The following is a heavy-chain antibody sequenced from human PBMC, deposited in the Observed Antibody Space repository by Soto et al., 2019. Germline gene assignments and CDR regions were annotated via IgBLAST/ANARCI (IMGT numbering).Heavy chain of an antibody. Sequence: GGSLRLSCAASGFTFSSYGMHWVRQAPGKGLEWVAVISYDGSNKYYADSVKGRFTISRDNSKNTLYLQMNSLRAEDTAVYYCANLLSGAVAGNITHFDYWGQGTLVTVSS. CDR1: GFTFSSYG. CDR3: ANLLSGAVAGNITHFDY. V-gene: IGHV3-30*18. CDR2: ISYDGSNK. D-gene: IGHD6-19*01. J-gene: IGHJ4*02.